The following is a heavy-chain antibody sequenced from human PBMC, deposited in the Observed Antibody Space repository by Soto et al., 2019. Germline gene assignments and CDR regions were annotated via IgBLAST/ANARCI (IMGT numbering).Heavy chain of an antibody. D-gene: IGHD2-8*01. CDR1: GFTFSSYW. J-gene: IGHJ4*02. Sequence: EEQLVESGGGLVQPGGSLRLSCAASGFTFSSYWMHWVRQAPGQGLVWVSRINPGGSITAYADSVKGRFTISRDNAKNTLYRQMNSLRSDDAAVYYCAGVPTGKYGVWTYWGQGTLVTVSS. CDR2: INPGGSIT. CDR3: AGVPTGKYGVWTY. V-gene: IGHV3-74*01.